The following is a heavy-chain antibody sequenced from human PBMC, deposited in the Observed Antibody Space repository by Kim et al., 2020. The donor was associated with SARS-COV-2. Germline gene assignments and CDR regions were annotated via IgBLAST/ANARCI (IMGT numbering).Heavy chain of an antibody. V-gene: IGHV3-53*04. D-gene: IGHD2-21*02. CDR2: IYSGGST. CDR1: GFTVSSNY. Sequence: GGSLRLSCAASGFTVSSNYMSWVRQAPGKGLEWVSVIYSGGSTYYADSVKGRFTISRHNSKNTLYLQMNSLRAEDTAVYYCARAKAYCGGDCYLDYWGQGTLVTVSS. CDR3: ARAKAYCGGDCYLDY. J-gene: IGHJ4*02.